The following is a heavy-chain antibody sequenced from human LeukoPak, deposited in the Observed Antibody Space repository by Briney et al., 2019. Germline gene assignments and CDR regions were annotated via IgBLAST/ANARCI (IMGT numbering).Heavy chain of an antibody. Sequence: SSVKVSCKASGGTFSSYAISWVRQAPGQGLEWMGRIIPIFGTANYAQKFQGRVTITTDESTSTADMELSSLRSEDTAVYYCATSSGYYYPFDYWGQGTLVTVSS. D-gene: IGHD3-22*01. CDR3: ATSSGYYYPFDY. CDR2: IIPIFGTA. CDR1: GGTFSSYA. V-gene: IGHV1-69*05. J-gene: IGHJ4*02.